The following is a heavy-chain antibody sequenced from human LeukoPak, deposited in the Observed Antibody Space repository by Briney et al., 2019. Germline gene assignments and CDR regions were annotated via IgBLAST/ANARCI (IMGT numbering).Heavy chain of an antibody. Sequence: PSETLSLTCTVSGGSISSSSYYWGWIRQPPGKGLEWIGSIYYSGSTSYNPSLKSRVTISVDTSKNQFSLKLSSVTAADTAVYYCARAIVGYCSGGRCYRRFDPWGQGTLVTVSS. CDR2: IYYSGST. J-gene: IGHJ5*02. CDR1: GGSISSSSYY. V-gene: IGHV4-39*07. CDR3: ARAIVGYCSGGRCYRRFDP. D-gene: IGHD2-15*01.